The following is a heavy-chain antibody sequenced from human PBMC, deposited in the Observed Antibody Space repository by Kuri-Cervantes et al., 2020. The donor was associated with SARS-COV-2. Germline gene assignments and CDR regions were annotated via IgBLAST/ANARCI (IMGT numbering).Heavy chain of an antibody. CDR3: ARFTVSGYYYYYYGMDV. CDR2: IYYSGST. CDR1: GGPISSGDYY. Sequence: SETLSLTCTVSGGPISSGDYYWSWIRQPPGKGLEWIGYIYYSGSTYYNPSLKSRVTISVDTSKNQFSLKLSSVTAADTAVYYCARFTVSGYYYYYYGMDVWGQGTTVTVSS. J-gene: IGHJ6*02. V-gene: IGHV4-30-4*01. D-gene: IGHD4-11*01.